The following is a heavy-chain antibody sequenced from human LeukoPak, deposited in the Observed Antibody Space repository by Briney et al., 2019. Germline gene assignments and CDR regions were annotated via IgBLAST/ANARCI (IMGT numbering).Heavy chain of an antibody. CDR2: ISASGGAT. CDR1: GFTFRNYG. V-gene: IGHV3-23*01. J-gene: IGHJ4*02. Sequence: GGSLRLSCGASGFTFRNYGMNWVRQAPRKGLEWVSSISASGGATYYADSVKGRFTISRDSATNTVYLQMSSLRVEDTAVYYCARVDTYHYDSSGYYIRYWGQGTLVTVSS. D-gene: IGHD3-22*01. CDR3: ARVDTYHYDSSGYYIRY.